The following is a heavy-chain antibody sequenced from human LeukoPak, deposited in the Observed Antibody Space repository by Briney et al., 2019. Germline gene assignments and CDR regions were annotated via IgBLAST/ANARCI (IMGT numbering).Heavy chain of an antibody. CDR3: ARAGYDILTGYSDY. D-gene: IGHD3-9*01. J-gene: IGHJ4*02. V-gene: IGHV4-39*07. Sequence: SETLSLTCTVSGGSISSNSCYWAWIRQPPGKGLEWIGSIYYSGNTYYNPSLMSRVTISVDTSKNQFFLKLSSVTAADTAVYYCARAGYDILTGYSDYWGQGTLVTVSS. CDR1: GGSISSNSCY. CDR2: IYYSGNT.